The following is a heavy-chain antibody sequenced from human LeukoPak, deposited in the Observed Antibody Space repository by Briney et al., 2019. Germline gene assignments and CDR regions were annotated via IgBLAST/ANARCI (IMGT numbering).Heavy chain of an antibody. CDR1: GFTFSSYG. Sequence: PGGSLRLSCAASGFTFSSYGMHWVRQAPGKGLEWVADIWYDGSNKYYADSVKGRFTISRDNSKNTLYLQMNSLRAEDTAVYYCAKGGSTTWSGGNWFDRWGQGSLVTVPS. CDR2: IWYDGSNK. CDR3: AKGGSTTWSGGNWFDR. V-gene: IGHV3-33*06. D-gene: IGHD2-2*01. J-gene: IGHJ5*02.